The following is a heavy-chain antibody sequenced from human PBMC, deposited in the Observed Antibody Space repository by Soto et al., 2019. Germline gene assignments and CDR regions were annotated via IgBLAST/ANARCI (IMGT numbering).Heavy chain of an antibody. CDR1: GYSFTNYN. D-gene: IGHD3-16*01. CDR2: INPSGGSR. Sequence: QVQLVQSGAEVKEPGASVTISCKASGYSFTNYNMHWVRQAPGQGLEWMGIINPSGGSRNYAQKFQGRVTMTRDTSTRTVYMELSSLRSEDTAVYYCARDGGITYWGQGTLVTVSS. V-gene: IGHV1-46*01. J-gene: IGHJ4*02. CDR3: ARDGGITY.